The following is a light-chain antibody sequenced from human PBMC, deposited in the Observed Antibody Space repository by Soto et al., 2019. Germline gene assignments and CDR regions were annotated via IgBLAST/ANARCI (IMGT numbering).Light chain of an antibody. V-gene: IGLV2-8*01. CDR3: TSYAGTYIFFLV. J-gene: IGLJ1*01. CDR2: EVS. CDR1: SSDVGAYNY. Sequence: QSALTQPPSASGSPGQSVTISCTGTSSDVGAYNYVSWYQQLPGKAPKLIIYEVSKRPSGVPDRFSGSKSGNTASLTVSGLQAEDEADYYCTSYAGTYIFFLVFGTGTKVNRP.